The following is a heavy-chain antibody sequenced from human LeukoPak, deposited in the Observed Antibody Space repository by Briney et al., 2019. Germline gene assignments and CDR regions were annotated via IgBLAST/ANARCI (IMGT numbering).Heavy chain of an antibody. D-gene: IGHD6-19*01. Sequence: PSGTLSLTCTVSGASISSDYFTWIRQPPGKGLEWIGYFYYGGNTNYNPSLKSRATISVDTSKNQFSLNVTYVTAADTAVYYCTRGLSRFDPWGQGTLVTVSS. J-gene: IGHJ5*02. CDR1: GASISSDY. V-gene: IGHV4-59*13. CDR3: TRGLSRFDP. CDR2: FYYGGNT.